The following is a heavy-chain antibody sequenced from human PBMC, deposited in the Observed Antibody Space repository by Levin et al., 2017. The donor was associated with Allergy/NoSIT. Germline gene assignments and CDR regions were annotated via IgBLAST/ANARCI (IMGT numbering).Heavy chain of an antibody. Sequence: ASVKVSCAASGFTFSSYSMNWVRQAPGKGLEWVSSISSSSSYIYYADSVKGRFTISRDNAKNSLYLQMNSLRAEDTAVYYCARAGDYYGSGSCLDYWGQGTLVTVSS. D-gene: IGHD3-10*01. CDR1: GFTFSSYS. CDR3: ARAGDYYGSGSCLDY. J-gene: IGHJ4*02. V-gene: IGHV3-21*01. CDR2: ISSSSSYI.